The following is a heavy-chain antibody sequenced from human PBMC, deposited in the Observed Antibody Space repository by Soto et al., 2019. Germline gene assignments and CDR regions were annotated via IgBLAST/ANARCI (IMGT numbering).Heavy chain of an antibody. D-gene: IGHD3-22*01. CDR1: GGAFSGHA. J-gene: IGHJ6*01. V-gene: IGHV1-69*01. Sequence: QVHLVQSGAEVKKPGSWVKVSCKASGGAFSGHAISWLRQAPGQGLEWMGQIIPFFKGTKYAQNFQGRVTITADDSTSTAYMDLSSLTSEDTAVYYCARDVPLNYYDSTYSYYALDVW. CDR3: ARDVPLNYYDSTYSYYALDV. CDR2: IIPFFKGT.